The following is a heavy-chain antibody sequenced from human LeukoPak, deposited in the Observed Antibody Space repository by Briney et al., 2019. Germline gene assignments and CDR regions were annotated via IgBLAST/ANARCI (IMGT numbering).Heavy chain of an antibody. CDR1: GFTVSSNY. J-gene: IGHJ3*02. V-gene: IGHV3-66*01. Sequence: GGSLRLSCAASGFTVSSNYMSWVRQAPGKGLEWVPVIYSGGSTYYADSVKGRFTISRDNSKNTLYLQMNSLRAEDTAVYYCARESSGWYTSAFDIWGQGTMVTVSS. CDR3: ARESSGWYTSAFDI. CDR2: IYSGGST. D-gene: IGHD6-19*01.